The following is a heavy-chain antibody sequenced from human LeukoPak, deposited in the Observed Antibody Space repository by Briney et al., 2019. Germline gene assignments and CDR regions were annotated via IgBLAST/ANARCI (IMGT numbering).Heavy chain of an antibody. V-gene: IGHV3-30*18. CDR3: AKRPSDYGDYVSYFDY. J-gene: IGHJ4*02. CDR2: ISDDGRRK. Sequence: GGSLRLSCAASGFSFISYGMHWVRQAPGKGLESVGVISDDGRRKDYADSVKGRFTISRDNSRDTLYLQMNSLRAEDTAVYYCAKRPSDYGDYVSYFDYWGQGTLVTVSS. CDR1: GFSFISYG. D-gene: IGHD4-17*01.